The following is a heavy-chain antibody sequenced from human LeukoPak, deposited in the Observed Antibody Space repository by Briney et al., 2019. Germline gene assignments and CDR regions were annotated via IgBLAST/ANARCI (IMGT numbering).Heavy chain of an antibody. CDR1: GGSFSGYY. CDR3: ARGGGSYSSWYRN. V-gene: IGHV4-34*01. CDR2: INHSGST. D-gene: IGHD6-13*01. Sequence: PSETLSLTCAVYGGSFSGYYWSWIRQPPGEGLEWIGEINHSGSTNYNPSLKSRVTISVDTSKNQFSLKLSSVTAADTAVYYCARGGGSYSSWYRNWGQGTLVTVSS. J-gene: IGHJ4*02.